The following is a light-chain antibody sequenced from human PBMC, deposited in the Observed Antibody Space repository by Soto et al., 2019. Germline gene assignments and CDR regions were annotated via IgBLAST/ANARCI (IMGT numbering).Light chain of an antibody. V-gene: IGKV3-20*01. CDR2: DAS. Sequence: EIVFTQSPGTLSLSPVERATLSCRASRSVSSYLAWYQQKPGQAPRLLIYDASTRATGIPDRFSGSGSGADFTLTISRLEPEDFAVYYCQHYGSSPGTFGQGTKVDIK. CDR1: RSVSSY. J-gene: IGKJ1*01. CDR3: QHYGSSPGT.